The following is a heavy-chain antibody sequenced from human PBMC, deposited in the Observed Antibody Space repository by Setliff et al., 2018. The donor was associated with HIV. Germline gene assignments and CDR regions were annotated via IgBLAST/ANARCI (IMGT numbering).Heavy chain of an antibody. V-gene: IGHV3-11*05. CDR2: ISYDSRFI. Sequence: PGGSLRLSCAASGFNFGDYYMTWIRQAPGKGLEWVSSISYDSRFIYHADSMKGRFTISRDNAKKLVYLQMNSLRAEDTAVYYCATVGIWGIVVLAANPFLSDWGQGTLVTVSS. CDR1: GFNFGDYY. CDR3: ATVGIWGIVVLAANPFLSD. J-gene: IGHJ4*02. D-gene: IGHD2-2*01.